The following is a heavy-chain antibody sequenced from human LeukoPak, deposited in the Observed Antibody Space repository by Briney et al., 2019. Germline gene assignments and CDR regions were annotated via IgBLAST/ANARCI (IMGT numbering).Heavy chain of an antibody. CDR1: GGSISSGGYS. CDR3: ARGKGYCSGGSCYSAVRPLYFDY. D-gene: IGHD2-15*01. V-gene: IGHV4-30-2*01. Sequence: PSETLSLTCAVSGGSISSGGYSWSWIRQPPGKGLEWIGYIYHSGSTYYNPSLKSRVTISVDRSKNQFSLKLSSVTAADTAVYYCARGKGYCSGGSCYSAVRPLYFDYWGQGTLVTVSS. CDR2: IYHSGST. J-gene: IGHJ4*02.